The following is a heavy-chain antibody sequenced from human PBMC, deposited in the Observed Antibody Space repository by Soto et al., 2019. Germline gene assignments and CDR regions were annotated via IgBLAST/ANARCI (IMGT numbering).Heavy chain of an antibody. V-gene: IGHV1-18*04. Sequence: SVKVSCKASGYTFTSYGISWVRQAPGQGLEWMGWISAYNGNTNYAQKLQGRVTMTTDTSTSTAYMELRSLRSDDTAVYYCASDSSYYDILTGYYLGPDAFDIWGQGTMVTVS. J-gene: IGHJ3*02. CDR2: ISAYNGNT. D-gene: IGHD3-9*01. CDR3: ASDSSYYDILTGYYLGPDAFDI. CDR1: GYTFTSYG.